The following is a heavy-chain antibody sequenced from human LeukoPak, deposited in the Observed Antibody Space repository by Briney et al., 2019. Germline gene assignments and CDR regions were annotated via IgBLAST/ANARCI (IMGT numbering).Heavy chain of an antibody. Sequence: ASVKVSCKASGYTFTGYGISCVRHAPGQGCEWMGWISAYNGNTNYAQKPQGGVTMTTDTSTSTAYMKLRSLRSDDTAVYYCARDYRPEDGEYRSEFYGMDVWGQGTTVTVSS. J-gene: IGHJ6*02. CDR2: ISAYNGNT. V-gene: IGHV1-18*01. CDR1: GYTFTGYG. CDR3: ARDYRPEDGEYRSEFYGMDV. D-gene: IGHD4-17*01.